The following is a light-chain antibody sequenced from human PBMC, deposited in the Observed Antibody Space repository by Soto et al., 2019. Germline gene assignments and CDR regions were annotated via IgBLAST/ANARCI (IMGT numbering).Light chain of an antibody. Sequence: DIQITQSPTSLSASVGDRVTITCRSSQSISSYLNWYQQKPEKAPKLLIDAASRLQSGVPSRFSGSGSGTDFTLTISRWQPEDFATYYSQQGYRTPPNTFGQGTRLE. CDR3: QQGYRTPPNT. CDR1: QSISSY. V-gene: IGKV1-39*01. J-gene: IGKJ5*01. CDR2: AAS.